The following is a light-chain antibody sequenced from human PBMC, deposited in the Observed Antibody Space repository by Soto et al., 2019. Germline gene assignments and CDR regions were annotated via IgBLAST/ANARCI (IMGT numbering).Light chain of an antibody. CDR3: CSYAGSSTYYV. CDR2: EGS. V-gene: IGLV2-23*01. Sequence: QSALTQPASVSGSPGQSITISCTGTSSDVGSYNLVSWYQQHPGKAPKLLIYEGSKRPSGFSNRFSGSKFGNTASLTISGLQAEDEADYYCCSYAGSSTYYVFGTGTKVTVL. J-gene: IGLJ1*01. CDR1: SSDVGSYNL.